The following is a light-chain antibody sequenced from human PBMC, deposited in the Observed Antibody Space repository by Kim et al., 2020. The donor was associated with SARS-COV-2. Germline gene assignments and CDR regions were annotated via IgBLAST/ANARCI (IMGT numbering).Light chain of an antibody. CDR3: QAWDSSTAVV. Sequence: VSPGQTASITCSGDKLGDKYACWYQQKPGQSPVLVIYQDSKRPSGIPARFSGSNSGNTATLTISGTQAMDEADYYCQAWDSSTAVVFGGGTQLTVL. V-gene: IGLV3-1*01. CDR1: KLGDKY. J-gene: IGLJ2*01. CDR2: QDS.